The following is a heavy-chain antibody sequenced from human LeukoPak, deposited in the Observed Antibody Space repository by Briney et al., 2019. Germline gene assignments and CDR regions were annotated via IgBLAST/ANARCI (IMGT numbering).Heavy chain of an antibody. J-gene: IGHJ4*02. CDR3: TRVNGKNGWSNVDY. CDR2: IYYSGKT. CDR1: GDSMNNYY. D-gene: IGHD6-19*01. V-gene: IGHV4-59*01. Sequence: SETLSLTCTVSGDSMNNYYWSWIRQPPGKGLEWVGGIYYSGKTYYNPSLKSRVTISLDTSKNQFSLRVSSVTAADTVMYYCTRVNGKNGWSNVDYWGQGTLLSVRS.